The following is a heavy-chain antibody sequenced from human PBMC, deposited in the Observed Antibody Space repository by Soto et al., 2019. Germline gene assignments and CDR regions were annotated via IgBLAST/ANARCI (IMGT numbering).Heavy chain of an antibody. J-gene: IGHJ3*02. V-gene: IGHV3-30-3*01. CDR2: ISYDGSNK. CDR3: ARDSLLLWFGEDDAFDI. Sequence: QVQLVESGGGVVQPGRSLRLSCAASGFTFSSYAMHWVRQAPGKGLEWVAVISYDGSNKYYADSVKGRLTISRDNSKNTLYLQMNSLRAEDTAVYYCARDSLLLWFGEDDAFDIWGQGTMVTVSS. CDR1: GFTFSSYA. D-gene: IGHD3-10*01.